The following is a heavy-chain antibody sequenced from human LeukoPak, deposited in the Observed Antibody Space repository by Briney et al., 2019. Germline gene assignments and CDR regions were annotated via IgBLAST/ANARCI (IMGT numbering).Heavy chain of an antibody. CDR1: GFAFSNAR. D-gene: IGHD1-7*01. Sequence: GESLRLSCAASGFAFSNARMRWVPQATGKGVEWVGSIKKKIDSGTTDYAAAVKGRFTISRDDSKNTLYLQMNSLKTDDTAVYYCTREDFWNFVMWGQGTLVTVSS. CDR2: IKKKIDSGTT. J-gene: IGHJ4*02. V-gene: IGHV3-15*01. CDR3: TREDFWNFVM.